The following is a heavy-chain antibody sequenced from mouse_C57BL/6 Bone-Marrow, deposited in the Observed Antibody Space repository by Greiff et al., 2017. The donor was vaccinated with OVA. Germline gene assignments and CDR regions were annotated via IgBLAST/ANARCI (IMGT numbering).Heavy chain of an antibody. CDR1: GFSINSDCY. CDR3: ARYYYGSSDWYFDV. J-gene: IGHJ1*03. D-gene: IGHD1-1*01. CDR2: TFYSGIT. V-gene: IGHV3-3*01. Sequence: EVMLVESGPSLVRPSQTLSLTCTVTGFSINSDCYWIWLRQFPGKKLEYIGYTFYSGITYYNPSLASRTYITRYTSKNQFSLKLSSVATEDAATYYCARYYYGSSDWYFDVWGTGTTVTVSS.